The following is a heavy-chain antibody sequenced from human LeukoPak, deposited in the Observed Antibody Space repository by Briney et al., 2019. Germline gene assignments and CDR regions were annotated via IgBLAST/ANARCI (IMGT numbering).Heavy chain of an antibody. Sequence: GGSLGLSCAASGFTFSDYYMSWVRQAPGKGLEWVANIKQDGSEKYYVDSVKGRFTISRDNAKNSLYLQMNSLRAEDTAVYYCARSHQLLGYGMDVWGQGTTVTVSS. CDR3: ARSHQLLGYGMDV. V-gene: IGHV3-7*01. CDR2: IKQDGSEK. CDR1: GFTFSDYY. J-gene: IGHJ6*02. D-gene: IGHD2-2*01.